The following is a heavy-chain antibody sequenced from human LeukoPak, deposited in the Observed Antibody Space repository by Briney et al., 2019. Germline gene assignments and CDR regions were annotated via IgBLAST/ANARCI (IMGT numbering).Heavy chain of an antibody. CDR3: AIGMTPDCWFGP. V-gene: IGHV3-23*03. D-gene: IGHD1-1*01. CDR2: IYRGGFT. CDR1: GFTFSSYG. J-gene: IGHJ5*02. Sequence: PGGSLRLSCAASGFTFSSYGMSWVRQAPGKGLEWVSVIYRGGFTYYADSVRGRVTISVDTSKNQFSLKLSSVTAADTAVYYCAIGMTPDCWFGPWGQGTLVTVSS.